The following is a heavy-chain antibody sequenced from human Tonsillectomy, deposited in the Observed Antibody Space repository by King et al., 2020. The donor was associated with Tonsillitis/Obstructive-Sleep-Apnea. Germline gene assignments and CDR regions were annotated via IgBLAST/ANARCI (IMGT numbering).Heavy chain of an antibody. CDR1: GFIFSSYG. CDR2: ISSDGSNK. CDR3: AKVVGYSYGEFDY. J-gene: IGHJ4*02. D-gene: IGHD5-18*01. Sequence: VQLVESGGGVVQPGRSLRLSCAASGFIFSSYGMHWVRQAPDKGLEWVAVISSDGSNKYYADSVKGRFTISSDNSKNTLYLQMNSLRVEDTAVYYCAKVVGYSYGEFDYWGQGTLVTVSS. V-gene: IGHV3-30*18.